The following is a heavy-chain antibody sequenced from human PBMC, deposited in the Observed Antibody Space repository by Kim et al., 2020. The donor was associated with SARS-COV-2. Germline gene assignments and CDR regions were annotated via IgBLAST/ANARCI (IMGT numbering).Heavy chain of an antibody. D-gene: IGHD6-13*01. CDR2: IYSGGST. J-gene: IGHJ6*02. V-gene: IGHV3-53*04. CDR1: GFTVSSNY. Sequence: GGSLRLSCAASGFTVSSNYMSWVRQAPGKGLEWVSVIYSGGSTYYADSVKGRFTISRHNSKNTLYLQMNSLRAEDTAVYYCARDQGIAAAGTLPVDYYGMDVWGQGTTVTVSS. CDR3: ARDQGIAAAGTLPVDYYGMDV.